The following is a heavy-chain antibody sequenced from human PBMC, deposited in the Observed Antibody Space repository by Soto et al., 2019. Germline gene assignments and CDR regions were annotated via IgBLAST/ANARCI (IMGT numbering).Heavy chain of an antibody. J-gene: IGHJ6*02. V-gene: IGHV1-18*01. CDR3: AIGTAAAKRAYYYGMDV. D-gene: IGHD6-13*01. Sequence: QVQLVQSGAEVKKPGASVKVSCKASGYTFTSYGISWVRQAPGQGLEWMGWISAYNGNTNYAQKLQGRVTMTTDTSTSTAYMELRSLSSDDTAVYYCAIGTAAAKRAYYYGMDVWGQGTTVTVSS. CDR2: ISAYNGNT. CDR1: GYTFTSYG.